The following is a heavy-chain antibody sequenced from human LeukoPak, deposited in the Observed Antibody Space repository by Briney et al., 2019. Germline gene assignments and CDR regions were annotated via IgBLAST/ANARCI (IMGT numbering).Heavy chain of an antibody. V-gene: IGHV1-46*01. Sequence: ASVKVSCKASGYTFTSYYMHWVRQAPGQGLEWMEIINPSGGSTSYAQKFQGRVSMTRDTSTSTVYMELSSLRSEDTAVYYCARSENSGLLEWLPIDPWGQGTLVTVSS. J-gene: IGHJ5*02. D-gene: IGHD3-3*01. CDR1: GYTFTSYY. CDR3: ARSENSGLLEWLPIDP. CDR2: INPSGGST.